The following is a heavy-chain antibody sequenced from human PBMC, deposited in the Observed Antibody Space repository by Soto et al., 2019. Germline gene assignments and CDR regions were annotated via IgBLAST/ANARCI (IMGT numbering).Heavy chain of an antibody. CDR3: ARLGRLATISYSFDF. D-gene: IGHD3-9*01. Sequence: QLQESGPGLVKPSETLSLPCSVSGDSINSDKYYWGWIRQPPGKGLEWIGSIYYRGNTYYNPSLPTPVTMSSVKCKSEFSLGLNAVTVAASAVYFCARLGRLATISYSFDFWGQGAQVTVSS. CDR2: IYYRGNT. V-gene: IGHV4-39*01. CDR1: GDSINSDKYY. J-gene: IGHJ4*02.